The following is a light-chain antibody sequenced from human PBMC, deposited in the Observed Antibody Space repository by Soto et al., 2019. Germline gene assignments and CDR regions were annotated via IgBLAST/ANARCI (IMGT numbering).Light chain of an antibody. CDR2: KAS. Sequence: DIQMTQSPSTLSGSVGDRVTITCRASQTISSWLAWYQQKPGKAPKLLIYKASTLKSGVPSRFSGSGSGTEFTLTISSLQPDDFATYYCQQLRLYPSTFGG. J-gene: IGKJ4*01. CDR3: QQLRLYPST. CDR1: QTISSW. V-gene: IGKV1-5*03.